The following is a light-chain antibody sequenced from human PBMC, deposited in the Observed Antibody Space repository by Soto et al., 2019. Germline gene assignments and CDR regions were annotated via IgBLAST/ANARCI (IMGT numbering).Light chain of an antibody. CDR1: QGISRN. V-gene: IGKV1-16*02. CDR3: QQYSSYPLT. J-gene: IGKJ5*01. CDR2: AAS. Sequence: DIQMTQSPSSLSASVGDRVTITCRASQGISRNLAWIQQRPGKAPKSLVYAASNLESGVPTKFSGSESGTDFTLTISSLQPEDFATYYCQQYSSYPLTFGQGTDWRL.